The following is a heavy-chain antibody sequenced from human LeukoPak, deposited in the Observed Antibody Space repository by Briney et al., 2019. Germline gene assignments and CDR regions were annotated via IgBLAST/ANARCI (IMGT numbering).Heavy chain of an antibody. J-gene: IGHJ3*02. D-gene: IGHD1-26*01. Sequence: ASVKVSCKVSGYTLTELSMHWVRQAPGKGLEWMGRFDPEDGETIYAQKFQGRVTMTADTSTDTAYMELSSLRSEDTAVYYCATESYSGSYLYAFDIWGQGTMVTVSS. V-gene: IGHV1-24*01. CDR3: ATESYSGSYLYAFDI. CDR1: GYTLTELS. CDR2: FDPEDGET.